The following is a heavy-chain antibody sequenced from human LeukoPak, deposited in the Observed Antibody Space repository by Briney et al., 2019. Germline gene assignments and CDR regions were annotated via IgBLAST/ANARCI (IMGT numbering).Heavy chain of an antibody. D-gene: IGHD3-10*02. CDR1: GFSFSRYW. Sequence: GGSLRLSCAGTGFSFSRYWMGWVRQAPGKGLEWVANVKEDGSEKYYGDSVKGRFTISRDNAKNSLYLQMSSLRAEDTAVYYRARDRLEIVRAPYGFNIWGRGTRVTVSS. V-gene: IGHV3-7*01. CDR2: VKEDGSEK. J-gene: IGHJ3*02. CDR3: ARDRLEIVRAPYGFNI.